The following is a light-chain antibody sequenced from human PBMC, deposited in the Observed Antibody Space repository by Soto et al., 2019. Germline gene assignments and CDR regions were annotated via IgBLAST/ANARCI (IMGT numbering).Light chain of an antibody. CDR3: SSYTSNTIPV. CDR1: SSDVGGYNF. CDR2: DVT. J-gene: IGLJ2*01. V-gene: IGLV2-14*01. Sequence: QSALTQPASVSGSPGQSITISCTGTSSDVGGYNFVSWYQQHPGKVPKLMIYDVTNRPSGVSDRFSGSKSGNTASLTISGLQAEDKADYYCSSYTSNTIPVFGGGTKLTVL.